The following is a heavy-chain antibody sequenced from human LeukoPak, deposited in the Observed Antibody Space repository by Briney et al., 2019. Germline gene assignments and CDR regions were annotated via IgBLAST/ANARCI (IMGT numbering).Heavy chain of an antibody. CDR3: AKDRHYYGSGRLFDY. D-gene: IGHD3-10*01. CDR2: ISGSGGST. Sequence: HPGGSLRLSCAASGFTFSSYAMSWVRQAPGKGLEWVSAISGSGGSTYYADSVKGRFTISRDNSKNTLYLQMNSLRAEDTAVYYCAKDRHYYGSGRLFDYWGQGTLVTVSS. CDR1: GFTFSSYA. J-gene: IGHJ4*02. V-gene: IGHV3-23*01.